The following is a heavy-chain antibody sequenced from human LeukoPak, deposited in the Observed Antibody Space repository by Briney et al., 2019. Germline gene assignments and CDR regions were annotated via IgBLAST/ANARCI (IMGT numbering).Heavy chain of an antibody. CDR2: IYYSGST. Sequence: PSQTLSLTCTVSGGSISSGGYYWSWIRQHPGKGLEWIGYIYYSGSTYYNPSLKSRVTISVDTSKNQFSLKLSSVTAADTAVYYCARLRPYYYDSSAIEGLDYWGQGTLVTVSS. CDR1: GGSISSGGYY. V-gene: IGHV4-31*03. D-gene: IGHD3-22*01. J-gene: IGHJ4*02. CDR3: ARLRPYYYDSSAIEGLDY.